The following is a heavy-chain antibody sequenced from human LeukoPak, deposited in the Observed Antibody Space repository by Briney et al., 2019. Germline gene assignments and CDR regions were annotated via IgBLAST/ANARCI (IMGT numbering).Heavy chain of an antibody. CDR2: IKADGSQK. V-gene: IGHV3-7*01. Sequence: GGSLRLSCAASGFTFSNSWMSGVRQAPERGLEWVANIKADGSQKDYVDSMKGRFTVSRDNAKNSVYLEMKSLRVEDTAIYYCARFTRSASYEVYWGQGTLVTVSS. CDR3: ARFTRSASYEVY. D-gene: IGHD3-10*01. J-gene: IGHJ4*02. CDR1: GFTFSNSW.